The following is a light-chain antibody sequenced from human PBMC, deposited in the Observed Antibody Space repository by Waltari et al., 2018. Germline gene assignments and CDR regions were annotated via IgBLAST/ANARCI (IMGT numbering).Light chain of an antibody. J-gene: IGLJ2*01. Sequence: QSALTQPASVSGSPGQSITISCTGTSSDVGNYKRVSWYQQHPGKAPKLMSYAVSKRPAGVSDRFAGPKSGDMASLTISGLQPEDEAEYFCSSYAGSSKGVFGGGTKVTVL. CDR3: SSYAGSSKGV. V-gene: IGLV2-23*02. CDR2: AVS. CDR1: SSDVGNYKR.